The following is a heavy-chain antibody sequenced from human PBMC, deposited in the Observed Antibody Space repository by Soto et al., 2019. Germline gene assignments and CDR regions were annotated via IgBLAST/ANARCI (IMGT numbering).Heavy chain of an antibody. Sequence: QVQLVQSGAEVKKPGASVRISCRASGYSFTSTYVHWVRQAPGQGPEWMGIINPAGGTTYYAQKFQGRLTITSDTSTDTVFMDLNDLTSEDTAVYFCALKVVPYYDKWGQGTLLTVSS. CDR2: INPAGGTT. CDR3: ALKVVPYYDK. J-gene: IGHJ4*02. V-gene: IGHV1-46*01. CDR1: GYSFTSTY.